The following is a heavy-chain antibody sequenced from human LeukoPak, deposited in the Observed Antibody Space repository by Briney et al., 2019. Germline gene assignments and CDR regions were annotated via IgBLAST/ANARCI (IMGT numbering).Heavy chain of an antibody. CDR3: ARRPYSSSWYGVDY. J-gene: IGHJ4*02. Sequence: SETLSLTCTVSGGSISSGSYYWGWIRQPPGKGLEWIGSIYYSGSTYYNPSLKSRVTISVDTSKNQFSLKLSSVTAADTAVYYCARRPYSSSWYGVDYWGQGTLVTVSS. CDR2: IYYSGST. D-gene: IGHD6-13*01. V-gene: IGHV4-39*01. CDR1: GGSISSGSYY.